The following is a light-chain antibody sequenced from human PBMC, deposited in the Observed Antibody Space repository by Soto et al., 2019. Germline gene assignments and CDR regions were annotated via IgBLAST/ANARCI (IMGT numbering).Light chain of an antibody. CDR1: SGHSNYA. V-gene: IGLV4-69*01. Sequence: QPVLTQSPSASASLGASVKLTCTLSSGHSNYAIAWHQQQSEKGPRYLMKLNSDGSHSKGDGIPDRFSDSSSGAERYLTISSLQSEDEADYYGQTWGSGIVVFGGGTKLTVL. J-gene: IGLJ2*01. CDR3: QTWGSGIVV. CDR2: LNSDGSH.